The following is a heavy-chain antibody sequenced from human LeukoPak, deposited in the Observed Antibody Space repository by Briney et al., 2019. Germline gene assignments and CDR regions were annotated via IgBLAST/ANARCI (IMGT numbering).Heavy chain of an antibody. V-gene: IGHV4-39*01. CDR3: ARQAGETVDY. CDR1: GGSNSSSSYY. CDR2: IYYSGST. Sequence: PSETLSLTCTVSGGSNSSSSYYWGWIRQPPGKGREWVGSIYYSGSTYYNPSLKSRVTISVDTSKNQFSLKLSSVTAADTAVYYCARQAGETVDYWGQGTLVTVSS. D-gene: IGHD3-16*01. J-gene: IGHJ4*02.